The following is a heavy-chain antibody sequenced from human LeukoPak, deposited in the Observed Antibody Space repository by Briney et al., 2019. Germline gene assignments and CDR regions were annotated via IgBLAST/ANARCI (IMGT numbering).Heavy chain of an antibody. CDR3: ASGNYYDSSGYG. CDR1: GGSISSSSYY. Sequence: NPSETLSLTCTVSGGSISSSSYYWGWIRQPPGKGLEWIGSIYYSGSTYYNPSLKSRVTISVDTSKNQFSLKLSSVTAADTAVYYCASGNYYDSSGYGWGQGTKVTVSS. V-gene: IGHV4-39*01. J-gene: IGHJ3*01. D-gene: IGHD3-22*01. CDR2: IYYSGST.